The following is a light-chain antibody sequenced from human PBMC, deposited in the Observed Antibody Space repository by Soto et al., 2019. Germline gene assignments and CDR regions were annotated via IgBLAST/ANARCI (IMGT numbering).Light chain of an antibody. CDR3: SSYTSSRALYV. J-gene: IGLJ1*01. V-gene: IGLV2-14*01. CDR1: SSAVGGYKS. CDR2: EVS. Sequence: QSVLTQPAALSGSPGQAITISCTGTSSAVGGYKSVSWYQQHPGKAPKLMIYEVSNRPSGVSNLFSGSKSGNTDSLTISWLQAEDEADYYCSSYTSSRALYVFGTGTKVTVL.